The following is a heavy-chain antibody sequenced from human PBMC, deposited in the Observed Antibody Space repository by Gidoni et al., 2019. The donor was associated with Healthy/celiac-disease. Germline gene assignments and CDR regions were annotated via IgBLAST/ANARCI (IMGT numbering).Heavy chain of an antibody. CDR3: AKDRSHYDFWSGYWTEFDY. CDR2: ISYDGSNK. V-gene: IGHV3-30*18. CDR1: GFTFSSYG. Sequence: QVQLVESGGGVVQPGRSLRLSCAASGFTFSSYGMHWVRQAPGKGLEGVAVISYDGSNKYYADSVKGRFTIARDNSKNTLYLQMNSLRAEDTAVYYCAKDRSHYDFWSGYWTEFDYWGQGTLVTVSS. J-gene: IGHJ4*02. D-gene: IGHD3-3*01.